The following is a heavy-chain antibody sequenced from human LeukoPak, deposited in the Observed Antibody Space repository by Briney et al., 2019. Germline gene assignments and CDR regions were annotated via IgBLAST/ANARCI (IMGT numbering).Heavy chain of an antibody. J-gene: IGHJ4*02. D-gene: IGHD1-26*01. V-gene: IGHV1-2*02. CDR1: GYTFTVYY. Sequence: ASVTVSFTASGYTFTVYYMHWVRQAPGQGLEWMGWINPNSGGTNYAQKFQGRVTMTRDTSISTAYMELSRLRSDDTAVYYCATDLPEFSGELRLDYWGQGTLVTVSS. CDR3: ATDLPEFSGELRLDY. CDR2: INPNSGGT.